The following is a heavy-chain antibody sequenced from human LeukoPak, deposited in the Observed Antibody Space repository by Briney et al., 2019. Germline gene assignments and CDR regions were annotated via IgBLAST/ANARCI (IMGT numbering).Heavy chain of an antibody. V-gene: IGHV3-23*01. J-gene: IGHJ4*02. CDR1: GFTFSSYA. Sequence: GGSLRLSCAASGFTFSSYAMSWVRQAPGKGLEWVSAISGSGGSTYYADSVKGRFTISRDNSKNTLYLQMNSLRAEDTAVYYCAKERPYSDYVWGSYRYTGIDYWGQGTLVTVSS. D-gene: IGHD3-16*02. CDR3: AKERPYSDYVWGSYRYTGIDY. CDR2: ISGSGGST.